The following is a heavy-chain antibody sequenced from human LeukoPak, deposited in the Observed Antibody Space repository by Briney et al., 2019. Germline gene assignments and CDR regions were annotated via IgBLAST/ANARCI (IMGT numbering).Heavy chain of an antibody. CDR1: GFTFSSYA. J-gene: IGHJ4*02. Sequence: GGSLRLSCAASGFTFSSYAIHWARQGPGKGLEWVAYIAHHGSNKYYADSVKGRFTISRDNSKRTLYLQMNSLRADDTAVYYCAKDGSWSCTDWGQGTLVTVSS. CDR2: IAHHGSNK. D-gene: IGHD2-8*02. V-gene: IGHV3-30*02. CDR3: AKDGSWSCTD.